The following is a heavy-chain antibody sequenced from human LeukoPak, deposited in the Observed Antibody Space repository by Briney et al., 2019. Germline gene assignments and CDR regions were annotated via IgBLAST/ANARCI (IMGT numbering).Heavy chain of an antibody. CDR2: IYYSGST. V-gene: IGHV4-39*01. CDR1: GGSISSSNYY. J-gene: IGHJ3*02. CDR3: ARPPQINIAMIAFDI. D-gene: IGHD6-13*01. Sequence: SETLSLTCTVSGGSISSSNYYWGWIRQPPGKGLEWIGSIYYSGSTYYNPSLKSRVTISVDTSKNQFSLKLSSVTAADTAVYYCARPPQINIAMIAFDIWGQGTTVTVSS.